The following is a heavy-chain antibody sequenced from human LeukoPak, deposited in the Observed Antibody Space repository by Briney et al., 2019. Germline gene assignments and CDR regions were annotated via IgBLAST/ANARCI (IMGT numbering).Heavy chain of an antibody. CDR1: GGSISSSSYY. V-gene: IGHV4-39*07. CDR2: IYYSGST. CDR3: ARGRLWFGELHNWFDP. D-gene: IGHD3-10*01. J-gene: IGHJ5*02. Sequence: SETLSLTCTVSGGSISSSSYYWGWIRQPPGKGLEWIGSIYYSGSTYYNPSLKSRVTISVDTSKNQLSLKLSSVTAADTAVYYCARGRLWFGELHNWFDPWGQGTLVTVSS.